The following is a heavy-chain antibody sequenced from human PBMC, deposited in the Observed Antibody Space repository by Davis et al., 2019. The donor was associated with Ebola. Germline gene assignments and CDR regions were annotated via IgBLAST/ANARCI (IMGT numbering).Heavy chain of an antibody. V-gene: IGHV5-51*01. D-gene: IGHD2-8*02. CDR3: ASLRRTITGMDDSFDI. Sequence: GESLKISCTGSGYSFTSYWIGWVRQMPGKGLEWMGLIYTGDSDTRYSPSFRGQVTISADKSTKTAFLQWSSLKASDTAMYYCASLRRTITGMDDSFDIWGQGTMVTVSS. CDR2: IYTGDSDT. CDR1: GYSFTSYW. J-gene: IGHJ3*02.